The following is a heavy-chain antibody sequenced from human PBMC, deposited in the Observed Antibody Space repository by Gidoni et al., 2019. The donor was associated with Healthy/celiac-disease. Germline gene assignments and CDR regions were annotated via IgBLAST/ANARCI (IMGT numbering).Heavy chain of an antibody. CDR2: ISAYKGNT. CDR3: ARTAAEWEALDY. J-gene: IGHJ4*02. Sequence: QVQLVQSGAEVKKPGASVKVSCTASGYTFTSYGISWVRQAPGQGLEWMGWISAYKGNTNDAKKLQGRVTMTTDTSTSTAYMELRSLRSDDTAVYYCARTAAEWEALDYWGQGTLVTVSS. V-gene: IGHV1-18*04. D-gene: IGHD1-26*01. CDR1: GYTFTSYG.